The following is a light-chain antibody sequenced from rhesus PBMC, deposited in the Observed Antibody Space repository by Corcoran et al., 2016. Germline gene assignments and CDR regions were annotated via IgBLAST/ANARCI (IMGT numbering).Light chain of an antibody. CDR2: YAT. J-gene: IGKJ2*01. Sequence: DIQMTQSPSSLSASVGDTVTSTCRASQGISNYSAWYQQNPGKAPKPLIYYATNWESGVPSRFSGTGSGTDFTLTISSLQPTDFAIYYCPQHYTYPYSFGQGTKVEIK. V-gene: IGKV1S14*01. CDR3: PQHYTYPYS. CDR1: QGISNY.